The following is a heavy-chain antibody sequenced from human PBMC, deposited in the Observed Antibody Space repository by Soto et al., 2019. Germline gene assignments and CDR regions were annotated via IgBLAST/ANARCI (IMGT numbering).Heavy chain of an antibody. J-gene: IGHJ3*02. CDR2: ISSSGSTI. CDR3: ARGAYDSSGYYYVGAFDI. D-gene: IGHD3-22*01. V-gene: IGHV3-11*01. Sequence: QVQLVESGGGLVKPGGSLRLSCAASGFTFSDYYMSWIRQAPGKGLEWVSDISSSGSTIYYADSVKGRFTISRDNAKKSLYLQMNSLRAEDTAVYYCARGAYDSSGYYYVGAFDIWGQGTMVTVSS. CDR1: GFTFSDYY.